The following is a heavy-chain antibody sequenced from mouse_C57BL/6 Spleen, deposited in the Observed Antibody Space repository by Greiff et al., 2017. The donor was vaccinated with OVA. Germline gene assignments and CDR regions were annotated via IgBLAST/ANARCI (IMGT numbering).Heavy chain of an antibody. CDR2: IDPANGNT. CDR3: ARSDDYDKGFDY. J-gene: IGHJ2*01. D-gene: IGHD2-4*01. V-gene: IGHV14-3*01. CDR1: GFNIKNTY. Sequence: EVKLMESVAELVRPGASVKLSCTASGFNIKNTYMHWVKQRPEQGLEWIGRIDPANGNTKYAPKFQGKATITAETTTNTAYLQLRSLTSEDTAIYYCARSDDYDKGFDYGGQGTTRTVSS.